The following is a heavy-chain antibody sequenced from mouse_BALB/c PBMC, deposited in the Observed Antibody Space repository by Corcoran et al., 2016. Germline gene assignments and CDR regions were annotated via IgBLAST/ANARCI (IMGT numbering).Heavy chain of an antibody. CDR3: ARSGGPDRKNYAMDY. CDR1: GYTFTDYV. D-gene: IGHD3-1*01. V-gene: IGHV1-81*01. J-gene: IGHJ4*01. Sequence: QVQLQQSGPELVKPGASVKMSCKASGYTFTDYVISWVKQRTGQGLEWIGEIYPGSGSTYYNEKFKGKATLTADKSSNTAYIQLSSLTSEDSAVYFCARSGGPDRKNYAMDYWGQGTSVTVSS. CDR2: IYPGSGST.